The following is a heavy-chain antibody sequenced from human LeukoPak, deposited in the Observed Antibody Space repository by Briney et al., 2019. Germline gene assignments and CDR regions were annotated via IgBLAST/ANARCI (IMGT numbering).Heavy chain of an antibody. CDR3: ARDRTIFGVVIIDTGFDY. D-gene: IGHD3-3*01. Sequence: ASVRVSCKASGYTFTIYGISWVRQAPGQGREWMVWISAYNGNTNYTQKLQGRVTMTTDTSTSTAYMELRSLKSDDTAVYYCARDRTIFGVVIIDTGFDYWGQGTLVTVSS. CDR1: GYTFTIYG. V-gene: IGHV1-18*01. CDR2: ISAYNGNT. J-gene: IGHJ4*02.